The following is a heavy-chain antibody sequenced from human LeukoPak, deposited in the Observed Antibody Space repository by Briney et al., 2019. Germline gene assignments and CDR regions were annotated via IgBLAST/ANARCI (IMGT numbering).Heavy chain of an antibody. J-gene: IGHJ4*02. CDR1: GFTLSTYW. CDR2: IYAHGTNT. CDR3: AAYGDNSDFAH. D-gene: IGHD4-23*01. Sequence: PGGSLRLSCAASGFTLSTYWMHWVRQAPGKGLVWVSNIYAHGTNTTYADSVKGRFTISRDSAKNTVFLQMNSLRAEDTAVYYCAAYGDNSDFAHWGQGTLVTVSS. V-gene: IGHV3-74*01.